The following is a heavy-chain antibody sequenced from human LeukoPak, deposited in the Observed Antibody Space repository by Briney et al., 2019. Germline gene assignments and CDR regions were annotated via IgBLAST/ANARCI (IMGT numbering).Heavy chain of an antibody. Sequence: GGSLRLSCAASGFTFSDCSMNWVRQAPGKGLEWISYIGIDSGNTNYADSVKGRFTISGDKAKNSLYLQMNSLRVEDTAVYYCARDYKYAFDNWGQGTLVTVSS. D-gene: IGHD5-24*01. CDR3: ARDYKYAFDN. CDR1: GFTFSDCS. CDR2: IGIDSGNT. V-gene: IGHV3-48*01. J-gene: IGHJ4*02.